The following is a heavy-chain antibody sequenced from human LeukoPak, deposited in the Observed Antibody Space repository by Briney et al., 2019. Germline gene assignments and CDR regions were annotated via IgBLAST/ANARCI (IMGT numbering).Heavy chain of an antibody. V-gene: IGHV3-7*01. CDR3: ARSFIWGSYDYFDY. Sequence: GGSLRLSCAPSGFTFSSYWMSWVRQAPGKGLEWVANIKQDGSEKYYVDSVKGRFTISRDNAKNSLYLQMNSLRAEDTAVYYCARSFIWGSYDYFDYWGQGTLVTVSS. D-gene: IGHD7-27*01. CDR2: IKQDGSEK. CDR1: GFTFSSYW. J-gene: IGHJ4*02.